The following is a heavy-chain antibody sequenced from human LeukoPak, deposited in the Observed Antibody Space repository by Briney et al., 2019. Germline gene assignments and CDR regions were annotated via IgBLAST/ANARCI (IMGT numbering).Heavy chain of an antibody. Sequence: GGSLRLSCAASGFTVSSNYMSWVRQAPGKGLEWVSVIYSGGSTYYADSVKGRFTISRDNSKNTLYLQMNSLRAEDTAVYYCASGDLYDAFDIWGQGTMVTVSS. J-gene: IGHJ3*02. CDR3: ASGDLYDAFDI. CDR2: IYSGGST. D-gene: IGHD2-21*01. V-gene: IGHV3-53*01. CDR1: GFTVSSNY.